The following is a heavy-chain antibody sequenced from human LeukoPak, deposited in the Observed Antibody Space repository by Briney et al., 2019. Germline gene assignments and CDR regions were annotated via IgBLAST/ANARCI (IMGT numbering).Heavy chain of an antibody. CDR2: INPDGGST. Sequence: ASVKVSCKASGYTFTSYGISWVRQAPGQGLEWMGWINPDGGSTAYAHRFQGRVIMTRDTSTSTAYMDLSSLRSEDTAVYHCARAPRNSSTTLDFWGQGTLVAISS. CDR3: ARAPRNSSTTLDF. CDR1: GYTFTSYG. V-gene: IGHV1-18*01. D-gene: IGHD6-13*01. J-gene: IGHJ4*02.